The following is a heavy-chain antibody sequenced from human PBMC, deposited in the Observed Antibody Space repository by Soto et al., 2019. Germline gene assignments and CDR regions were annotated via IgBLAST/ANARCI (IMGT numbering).Heavy chain of an antibody. D-gene: IGHD4-17*01. CDR3: ARASTVTGFDD. Sequence: HVQLVQSGAEVKKPGASVKVSCKASGYTFTSYYMHWVRQAPGQGLEWMGIINPSGGSTSYAQKFQCRGTMTRDTSTSTVYMELSSLRSEDTAVYYCARASTVTGFDDWGQGTLVTVST. J-gene: IGHJ4*02. CDR2: INPSGGST. CDR1: GYTFTSYY. V-gene: IGHV1-46*01.